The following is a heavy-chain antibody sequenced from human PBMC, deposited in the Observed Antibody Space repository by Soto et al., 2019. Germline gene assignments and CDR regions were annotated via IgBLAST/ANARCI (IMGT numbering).Heavy chain of an antibody. Sequence: LRLSCAASGFTFSSYGMHWVRQAPGKGLEWVAVISYDGSNKYYADSVKGRFTISRGNSKNTLYLQMNSLRAEDTAVYYCEKGIIAVAEDYFDYWGQGTLVTVSS. D-gene: IGHD6-19*01. V-gene: IGHV3-30*18. CDR3: EKGIIAVAEDYFDY. CDR1: GFTFSSYG. J-gene: IGHJ4*02. CDR2: ISYDGSNK.